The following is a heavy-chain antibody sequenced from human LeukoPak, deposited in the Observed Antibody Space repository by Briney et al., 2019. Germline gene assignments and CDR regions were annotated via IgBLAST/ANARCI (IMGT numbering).Heavy chain of an antibody. V-gene: IGHV3-21*01. J-gene: IGHJ4*02. CDR1: GFTFSSYS. CDR2: ISSSSSSFI. CDR3: AKVAVGANLFDY. D-gene: IGHD1-26*01. Sequence: PGGSLRLSCAASGFTFSSYSMNWVRQAPGKGLEWVSSISSSSSSFIYYADSVKGRFTISRDNSKNTLYLQMNSLRAEDTAVYYCAKVAVGANLFDYWGQGTLVTVSS.